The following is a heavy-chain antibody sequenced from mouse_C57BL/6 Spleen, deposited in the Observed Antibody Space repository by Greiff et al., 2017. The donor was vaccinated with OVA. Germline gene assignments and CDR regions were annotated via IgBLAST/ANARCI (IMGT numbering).Heavy chain of an antibody. Sequence: EVKLVESGGGLVKPGGSLKLSCAASGFTFSSYAMSWVRQTPEKRLEWVATISDGGSYTYYPDNVKGRFTISRDNAKNNLYLQMSHLKSEDTAMYYCARGEYLYYFDYWGQGTTLTVSS. V-gene: IGHV5-4*03. J-gene: IGHJ2*01. D-gene: IGHD5-2*01. CDR1: GFTFSSYA. CDR2: ISDGGSYT. CDR3: ARGEYLYYFDY.